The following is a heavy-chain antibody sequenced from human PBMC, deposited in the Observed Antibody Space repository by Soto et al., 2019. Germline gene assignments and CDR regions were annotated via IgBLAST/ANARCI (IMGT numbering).Heavy chain of an antibody. CDR2: IIPIFGTA. CDR1: GGTFSSYA. J-gene: IGHJ4*02. CDR3: ASGGNYCGGDCYYDY. D-gene: IGHD2-21*02. Sequence: SVKVSCKASGGTFSSYAISWVRQAPGQGLEWMGGIIPIFGTANYAQKFQGRVTITADESTSTAYMELSSLRSEDTAVYYCASGGNYCGGDCYYDYWGQGTLVTVS. V-gene: IGHV1-69*01.